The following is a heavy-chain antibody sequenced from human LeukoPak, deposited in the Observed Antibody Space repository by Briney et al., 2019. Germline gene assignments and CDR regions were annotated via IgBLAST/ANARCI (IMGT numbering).Heavy chain of an antibody. CDR3: ARELGYSYGRYFDY. Sequence: SETLSLTCAVYGGSFSGYYLSWIRQPPGKGLEWIGEINHSGSTNYNPSLKSRVTISVDTSKNQFSLKLSSVTAADTAVYYCARELGYSYGRYFDYWGQGTLVTVSS. CDR1: GGSFSGYY. D-gene: IGHD5-18*01. CDR2: INHSGST. J-gene: IGHJ4*02. V-gene: IGHV4-34*01.